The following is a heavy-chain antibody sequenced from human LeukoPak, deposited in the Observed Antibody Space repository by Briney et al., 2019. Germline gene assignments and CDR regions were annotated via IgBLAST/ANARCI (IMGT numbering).Heavy chain of an antibody. CDR1: GGSFSGYY. CDR3: ARERVRQYSYGYYYYGMDV. J-gene: IGHJ6*02. Sequence: SETLSLTCAVYGGSFSGYYWSWIRQPPGKGLEWIGEIKHSGSTNYNPSLKSRVTISVDTSKNQFSLRLSSVTAADTAVYYCARERVRQYSYGYYYYGMDVWGQGTTVTVSS. V-gene: IGHV4-34*01. CDR2: IKHSGST. D-gene: IGHD5-18*01.